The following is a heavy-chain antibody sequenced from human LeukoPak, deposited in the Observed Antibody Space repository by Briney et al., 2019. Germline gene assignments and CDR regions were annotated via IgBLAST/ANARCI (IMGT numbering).Heavy chain of an antibody. Sequence: SETLSLTCAAYGGSFSGYYWSWIRQPPGKGLEWIGEINHRGRTNYNPSLKSRVAISVDTSKNQFSLKLSSVTAADTAVYYCARGGYSYGYYYYYYMDVWGKGTTVTVSS. V-gene: IGHV4-34*01. CDR2: INHRGRT. CDR1: GGSFSGYY. J-gene: IGHJ6*03. D-gene: IGHD5-18*01. CDR3: ARGGYSYGYYYYYYMDV.